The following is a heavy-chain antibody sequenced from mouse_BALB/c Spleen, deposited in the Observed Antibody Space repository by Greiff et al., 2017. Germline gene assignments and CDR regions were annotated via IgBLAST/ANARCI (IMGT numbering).Heavy chain of an antibody. V-gene: IGHV3-6*02. Sequence: ESGPGLVKPSQSLSLTCSVTGYSITSGYYWNWIRQFPGNKLEWMGYISYDGSNNYNPSLKNRISITRDTSKNQFFLKLNSVTTEDTATYYCAPYREVFAYWGQGTLVTVSA. CDR3: APYREVFAY. J-gene: IGHJ3*01. D-gene: IGHD2-14*01. CDR1: GYSITSGYY. CDR2: ISYDGSN.